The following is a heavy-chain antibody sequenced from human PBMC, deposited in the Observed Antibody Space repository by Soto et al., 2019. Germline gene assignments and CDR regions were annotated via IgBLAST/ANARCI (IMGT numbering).Heavy chain of an antibody. CDR2: ISSNGGST. D-gene: IGHD3-10*01. V-gene: IGHV3-64*01. CDR3: ARAKKWSGSPPPYDY. J-gene: IGHJ4*02. CDR1: GFTFSSYA. Sequence: EVQLVESGGGLVQPGGSLRLSCAASGFTFSSYAMHWVRQAPGKGLEYVSAISSNGGSTYYANSVKGRFTISRDNSKNTLYLHMGSLRAEDMAVYYCARAKKWSGSPPPYDYWGQGTLVTVSS.